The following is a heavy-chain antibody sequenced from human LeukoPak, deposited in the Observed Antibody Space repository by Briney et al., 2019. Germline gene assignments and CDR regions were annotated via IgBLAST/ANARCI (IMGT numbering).Heavy chain of an antibody. J-gene: IGHJ4*02. Sequence: GASVKVSSKASGYTFTNYGISWVRRAAGHGLEWLAWINGYNGDTNHAQKLQGRVTMTTDTSTNTAFMELRSLTSDDTAVSYCARDLRSSLVCYLDYWGQGTLVTVSS. CDR3: ARDLRSSLVCYLDY. D-gene: IGHD6-13*01. CDR2: INGYNGDT. CDR1: GYTFTNYG. V-gene: IGHV1-18*01.